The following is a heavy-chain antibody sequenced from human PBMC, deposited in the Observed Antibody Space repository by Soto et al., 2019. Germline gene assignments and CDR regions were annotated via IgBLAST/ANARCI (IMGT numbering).Heavy chain of an antibody. D-gene: IGHD6-6*01. J-gene: IGHJ4*02. CDR2: IYYSGST. CDR3: AILWKQLVPGPHFDY. CDR1: GGSISSGGHY. Sequence: PSETLSLTCTVSGGSISSGGHYWSWIRQHPGKGLEWIGYIYYSGSTYYNPSLKSRVTISVDTSKNQFSLKLSSVTAADTAVYYCAILWKQLVPGPHFDYRGQGTLVTVSS. V-gene: IGHV4-31*03.